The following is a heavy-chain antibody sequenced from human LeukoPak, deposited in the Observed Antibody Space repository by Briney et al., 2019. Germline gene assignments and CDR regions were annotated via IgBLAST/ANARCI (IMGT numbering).Heavy chain of an antibody. J-gene: IGHJ4*02. V-gene: IGHV3-30-3*01. CDR3: ARDRYCSSTSCRHIGY. Sequence: GGSLRLSCAASGFIFSSYAMNWVRQAPGKGLEWVAVISYDGSNKHYADSVKGRFTISRDNSKNTLYLQMNSLRAEDTAVYYCARDRYCSSTSCRHIGYWGQGTLVTVSS. CDR1: GFIFSSYA. D-gene: IGHD2-2*01. CDR2: ISYDGSNK.